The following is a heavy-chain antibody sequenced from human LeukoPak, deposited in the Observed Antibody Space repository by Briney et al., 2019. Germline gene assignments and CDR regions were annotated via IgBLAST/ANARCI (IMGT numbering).Heavy chain of an antibody. D-gene: IGHD3-16*01. J-gene: IGHJ4*02. CDR3: ARDRSGGATFDY. CDR1: GFTFSSYA. CDR2: IWFDGSNK. Sequence: GGSLRLSCAASGFTFSSYAMHWVRQAPGKGLEWVAVIWFDGSNKYYADSVKGRFTISRDNSKNTLSPQMNSLRAEDTAVYYCARDRSGGATFDYWGQGTLVTVSS. V-gene: IGHV3-33*01.